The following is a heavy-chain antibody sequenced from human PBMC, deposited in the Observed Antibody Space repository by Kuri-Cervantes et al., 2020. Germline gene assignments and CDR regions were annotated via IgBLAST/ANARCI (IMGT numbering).Heavy chain of an antibody. CDR1: GFTFSSYS. J-gene: IGHJ5*02. CDR2: ISSSSSYI. V-gene: IGHV3-21*01. CDR3: ARDPHSLNWFDP. Sequence: GGSLRLSCAASGFTFSSYSMNWVRQAPGKGLEWVSSISSSSSYIYYADSVKGRFTISRDNAKNSLYLQMNSLRAEDTAVYYCARDPHSLNWFDPWGQGTLVTVSS.